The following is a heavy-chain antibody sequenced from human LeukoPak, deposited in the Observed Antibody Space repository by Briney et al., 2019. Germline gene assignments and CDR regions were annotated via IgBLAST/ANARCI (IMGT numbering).Heavy chain of an antibody. CDR1: GFTFDDYG. Sequence: GGSLRLSCAASGFTFDDYGMSWVRQAPGKGLEWVSGINWNGGSTGYADSVKGRFTISRDNAKNSLYLQMNSLRAEDTAVYYCARDSDSSSYFDYWGQGTLVTVSS. CDR2: INWNGGST. J-gene: IGHJ4*02. V-gene: IGHV3-20*04. CDR3: ARDSDSSSYFDY. D-gene: IGHD6-6*01.